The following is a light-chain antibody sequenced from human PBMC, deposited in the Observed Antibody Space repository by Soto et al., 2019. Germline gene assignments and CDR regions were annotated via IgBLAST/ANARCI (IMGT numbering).Light chain of an antibody. CDR2: EVS. CDR3: NSYTSNRTRV. CDR1: SSDVGGYNY. J-gene: IGLJ3*02. Sequence: QSALTQPASVSGSPGQSITISCTGTSSDVGGYNYVSWYQQHPGKAPKLMIYEVSNRPSGVSNRFSGSKSGNTASLTISGLQAEDEADYYCNSYTSNRTRVFGGGTKLTVL. V-gene: IGLV2-14*01.